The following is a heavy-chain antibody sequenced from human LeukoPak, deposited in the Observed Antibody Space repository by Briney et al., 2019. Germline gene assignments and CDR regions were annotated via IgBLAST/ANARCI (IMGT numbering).Heavy chain of an antibody. J-gene: IGHJ4*02. CDR3: AREERAYRGVAAAGMVY. Sequence: SETLSLTCAVSGGSISSTDWWSWVRQPPGKGLEWIGEIFHSGTINYNPSLKSRVTISVDKSKNQFSLKLSSVTAADTAVYFCAREERAYRGVAAAGMVYWGQGTLVTVSS. V-gene: IGHV4-4*02. CDR1: GGSISSTDW. D-gene: IGHD6-13*01. CDR2: IFHSGTI.